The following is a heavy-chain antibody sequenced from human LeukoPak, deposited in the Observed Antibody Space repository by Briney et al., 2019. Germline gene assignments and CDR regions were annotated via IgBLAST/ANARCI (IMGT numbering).Heavy chain of an antibody. D-gene: IGHD2-21*01. V-gene: IGHV1-2*02. Sequence: AXVKVSCKASGYTFTGYYMHWVRQAPGQGLELKGWINPNSGGTNYAQKFQGRVTMTSDTSISTAYMELSRLRSDDTAVYYCAREVPTYCGGDCYLNHDAFDIWGQGTMVTVSS. J-gene: IGHJ3*02. CDR1: GYTFTGYY. CDR2: INPNSGGT. CDR3: AREVPTYCGGDCYLNHDAFDI.